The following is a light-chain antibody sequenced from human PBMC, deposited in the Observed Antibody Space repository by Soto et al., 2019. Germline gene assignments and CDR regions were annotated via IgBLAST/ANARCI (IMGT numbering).Light chain of an antibody. CDR3: QQYHSSPYT. J-gene: IGKJ2*01. V-gene: IGKV3D-15*01. Sequence: EIVMTQSPATLSVSPGERATLSCRASQSVSRNLAWYQQKPGQAPRLLIYDASTRATGTPARFSGSGSGTKFTLSISSLQPEDVAVYYCQQYHSSPYTFGQGTKLEIK. CDR2: DAS. CDR1: QSVSRN.